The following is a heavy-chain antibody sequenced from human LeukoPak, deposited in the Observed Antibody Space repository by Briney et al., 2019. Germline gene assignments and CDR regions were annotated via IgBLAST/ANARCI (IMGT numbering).Heavy chain of an antibody. D-gene: IGHD6-19*01. CDR2: ISGSGGST. CDR1: GFTFSSYA. Sequence: GGSLRLSCAASGFTFSSYAMSWVRQALGKGLEWVSAISGSGGSTYYADSVKGRFTISRDNSKNTLYLQMNSLRAEDTAVYYCAKREQWLHYYYMDVWGKGTTVTVSS. CDR3: AKREQWLHYYYMDV. J-gene: IGHJ6*03. V-gene: IGHV3-23*01.